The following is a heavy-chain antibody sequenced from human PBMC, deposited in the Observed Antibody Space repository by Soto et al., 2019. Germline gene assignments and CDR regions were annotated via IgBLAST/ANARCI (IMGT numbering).Heavy chain of an antibody. CDR2: IYHGGSA. J-gene: IGHJ4*02. D-gene: IGHD2-2*01. V-gene: IGHV4-4*02. CDR3: ARLTSWSNFDS. Sequence: QVQLQESGPGLVKASGTLSLSCAVSGDSLSSSDWWSWVRQPPGKGLEWIGEIYHGGSANYNPSLRSRVTMSVDESKNQLSLRLSSMTAADTAIYYCARLTSWSNFDSWGQGTLVTVSS. CDR1: GDSLSSSDW.